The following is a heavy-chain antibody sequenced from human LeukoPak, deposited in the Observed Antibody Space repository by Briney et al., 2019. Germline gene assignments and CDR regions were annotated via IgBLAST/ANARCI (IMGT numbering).Heavy chain of an antibody. CDR1: GFAFSSYG. CDR2: ISSSSSYI. J-gene: IGHJ4*02. Sequence: PGGSLRLSCATSGFAFSSYGMHWVRQAPGKGLEWVSSISSSSSYIYYADSVKGQFTISRDNAKNSLYLQMNSLRAEDTAVYYCARDRSGSYPELVDYWGQGTLVTVSS. V-gene: IGHV3-21*01. D-gene: IGHD1-26*01. CDR3: ARDRSGSYPELVDY.